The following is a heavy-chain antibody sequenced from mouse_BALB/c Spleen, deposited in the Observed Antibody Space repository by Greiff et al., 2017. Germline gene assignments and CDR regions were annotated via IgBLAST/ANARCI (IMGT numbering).Heavy chain of an antibody. J-gene: IGHJ4*01. Sequence: VQLQQSGAELVRPGTSVKVSCKASGYSFTSYYMHWVKQSHGKSLEWIGYIDPFNGGTSYNQKFKGKATLTVDKSSSTAYMHLSSLTSEDSAVYYCAREGAIYYGYDVGAMDYWGQGTSVTVSS. CDR2: IDPFNGGT. D-gene: IGHD2-2*01. V-gene: IGHV1S135*01. CDR3: AREGAIYYGYDVGAMDY. CDR1: GYSFTSYY.